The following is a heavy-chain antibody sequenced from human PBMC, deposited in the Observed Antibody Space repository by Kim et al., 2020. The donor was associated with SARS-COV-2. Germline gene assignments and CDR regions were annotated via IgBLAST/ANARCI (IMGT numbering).Heavy chain of an antibody. CDR2: IYYSGGT. J-gene: IGHJ4*02. CDR3: ARGGTPGRRPALDY. CDR1: SGSMSSNY. D-gene: IGHD1-1*01. Sequence: SETLSLTCTVSSGSMSSNYWSWIRQPPGKGLEWIGHIYYSGGTNYNPSLKSRVIISVDTSKNQFSLEVRSVTAADTAVYYCARGGTPGRRPALDYWGQGTLVTVSS. V-gene: IGHV4-59*01.